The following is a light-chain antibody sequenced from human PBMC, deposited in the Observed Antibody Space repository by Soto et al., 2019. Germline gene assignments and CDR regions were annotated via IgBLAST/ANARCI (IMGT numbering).Light chain of an antibody. J-gene: IGKJ5*01. Sequence: DIQMTKSPSSLSASVGDSVTITCQAIQDISNYLNWYQQKPGKDPKLLMYDASNLERGVPSRFSGSGSGTDFTFTISSLQPEDIATYYCQQYDNPSVTVGQGTRLEIK. CDR1: QDISNY. CDR3: QQYDNPSVT. V-gene: IGKV1-33*01. CDR2: DAS.